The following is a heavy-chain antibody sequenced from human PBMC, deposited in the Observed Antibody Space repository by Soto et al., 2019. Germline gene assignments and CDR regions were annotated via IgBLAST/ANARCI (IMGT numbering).Heavy chain of an antibody. CDR3: ARVEYSSSSGLADFDY. D-gene: IGHD6-6*01. J-gene: IGHJ4*02. CDR1: GYTFTSYG. CDR2: ISAYNGNT. V-gene: IGHV1-18*01. Sequence: ASVKVSCKASGYTFTSYGISWVRQAPGQGLEWMGWISAYNGNTNYAQKLQGRVTMTTDTSTSTAYMELRSLRSDDTAVYYCARVEYSSSSGLADFDYWGQGTLVTVSS.